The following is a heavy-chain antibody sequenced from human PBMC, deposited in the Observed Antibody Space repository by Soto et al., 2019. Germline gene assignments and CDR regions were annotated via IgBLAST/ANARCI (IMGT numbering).Heavy chain of an antibody. V-gene: IGHV3-7*01. Sequence: SGFTSSSSWMSWVRQAPGKGLEWVANLKQDGSEKYYVDSVKGRFTISRDNAKNSLYLQMNSLRAEDTAVYYCARVADFWSGYLHYYYYYYMDVWGKGTTVTVSS. J-gene: IGHJ6*03. CDR3: ARVADFWSGYLHYYYYYYMDV. D-gene: IGHD3-3*01. CDR1: GFTSSSSW. CDR2: LKQDGSEK.